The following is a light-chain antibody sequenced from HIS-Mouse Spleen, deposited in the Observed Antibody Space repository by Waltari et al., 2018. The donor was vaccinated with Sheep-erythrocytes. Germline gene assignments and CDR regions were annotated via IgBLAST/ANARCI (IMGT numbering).Light chain of an antibody. CDR3: QAWDSSTVV. J-gene: IGLJ2*01. V-gene: IGLV3-1*01. CDR1: KLGDKY. Sequence: SYELTQPPSVSVSPGQTASITCSGDKLGDKYACWYHQKPGQSPVLVIYQDSKRPSGVPGRFSGSNAGNTATLTISGTQAMDEADYCCQAWDSSTVVFGGGTKLTVL. CDR2: QDS.